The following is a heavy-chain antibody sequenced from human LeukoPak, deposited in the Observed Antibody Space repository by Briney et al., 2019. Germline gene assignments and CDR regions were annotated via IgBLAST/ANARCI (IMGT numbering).Heavy chain of an antibody. CDR2: IGGRGGST. CDR1: GSRFSDFT. Sequence: PGGSLRLSCAASGSRFSDFTMTWVRQAPGKGPEWVSAIGGRGGSTYYADSLGGRFTISRGNSKDMVYLQMNSLKVEDTATYYCGKEGGAWGQGTKVTVSS. CDR3: GKEGGA. D-gene: IGHD3-16*01. J-gene: IGHJ5*02. V-gene: IGHV3-23*01.